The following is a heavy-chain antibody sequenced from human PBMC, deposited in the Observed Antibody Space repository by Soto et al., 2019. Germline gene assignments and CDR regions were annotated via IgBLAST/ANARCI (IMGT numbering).Heavy chain of an antibody. Sequence: PGGSLRLSGAASGFTFSSYAMHWVRQAPGKGLEWVAVISYDGSNKYYADSVKGRFTISRDNSKNTLYLQMNSLRAEDTAVYYCARDLRRSSSNWFYPWGQGTLVTVSS. CDR3: ARDLRRSSSNWFYP. CDR2: ISYDGSNK. D-gene: IGHD6-13*01. CDR1: GFTFSSYA. J-gene: IGHJ5*02. V-gene: IGHV3-30-3*01.